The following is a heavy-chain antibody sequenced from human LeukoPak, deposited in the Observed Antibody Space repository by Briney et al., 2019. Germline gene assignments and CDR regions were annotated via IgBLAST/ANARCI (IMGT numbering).Heavy chain of an antibody. D-gene: IGHD2/OR15-2a*01. CDR2: INAGNGNT. J-gene: IGHJ4*02. CDR1: GYTFTSYT. V-gene: IGHV1-3*01. Sequence: GASVKVSCKASGYTFTSYTMHWVRQAPGQRLEWMGWINAGNGNTKYSQKFQGRVTITRDTSASTAYMELSSLRSEDTAVYYCAREGQEYAFDYWGQGTLVTVSS. CDR3: AREGQEYAFDY.